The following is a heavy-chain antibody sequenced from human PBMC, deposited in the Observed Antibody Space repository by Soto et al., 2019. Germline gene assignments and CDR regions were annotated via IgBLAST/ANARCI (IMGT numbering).Heavy chain of an antibody. CDR1: AYTSTLYG. Sequence: QVHLVQSGAEVKRPGASVKVSCKASAYTSTLYGITWVRQAPGQGLEWMGWIRAHNGETKFARKFQDRVTMTTDPSSSTVFMDQRTLTSDDTAVYYCATALGTSGWFDYWGQGTLVTVPS. J-gene: IGHJ4*02. CDR3: ATALGTSGWFDY. D-gene: IGHD6-19*01. V-gene: IGHV1-18*01. CDR2: IRAHNGET.